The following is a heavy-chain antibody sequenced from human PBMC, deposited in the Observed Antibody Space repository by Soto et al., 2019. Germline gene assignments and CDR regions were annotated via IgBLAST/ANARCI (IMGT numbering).Heavy chain of an antibody. CDR3: ARLGGLVVPAAIFDY. J-gene: IGHJ4*02. V-gene: IGHV4-39*01. CDR2: IYYSGST. CDR1: GGSISSSSYY. Sequence: QLQLQESGPGLVKPSETLSLTCTVSGGSISSSSYYWGWIRQPPGKGLEWIGSIYYSGSTYYNPSLKSRVTISVDTSKNQFSLKLSSVTAADTAVYYCARLGGLVVPAAIFDYWGQGTLVTVSS. D-gene: IGHD2-2*01.